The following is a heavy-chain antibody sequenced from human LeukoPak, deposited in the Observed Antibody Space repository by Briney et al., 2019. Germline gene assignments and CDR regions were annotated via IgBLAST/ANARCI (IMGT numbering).Heavy chain of an antibody. CDR3: AKVHPDIVATISPPKYYFDY. CDR2: ISGSGGST. D-gene: IGHD5-12*01. Sequence: PGGSLRLSCAASGFTFSSYAMSWVRQAPGKGLEWISAISGSGGSTYYADSVKGRFTISRDNSKNTLYLQMNSLRAEDTAVYYCAKVHPDIVATISPPKYYFDYWGQGTLVTVSS. J-gene: IGHJ4*02. CDR1: GFTFSSYA. V-gene: IGHV3-23*01.